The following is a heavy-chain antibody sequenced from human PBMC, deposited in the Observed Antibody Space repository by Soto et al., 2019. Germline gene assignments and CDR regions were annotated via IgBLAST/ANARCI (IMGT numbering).Heavy chain of an antibody. Sequence: ASVKVSCKASGYTFTGYYMHWVRQAPGQGLEWMGWINPNSGGTNYARKFQGWVTMTRDTSTSTIYMELSSLRFEDTAVYYCARDGDFWRWDYWGQGTQVTVSS. CDR1: GYTFTGYY. CDR3: ARDGDFWRWDY. D-gene: IGHD3-3*01. CDR2: INPNSGGT. V-gene: IGHV1-2*04. J-gene: IGHJ4*02.